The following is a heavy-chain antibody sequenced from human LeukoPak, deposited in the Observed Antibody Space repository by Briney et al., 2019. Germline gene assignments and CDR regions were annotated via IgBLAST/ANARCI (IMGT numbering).Heavy chain of an antibody. Sequence: GGSLRLSCAASGFTFSSYWMSWVRQAPGKGLEWVANIKQDGSEKYYVDSVKGRFTISRDKAKNSLYLQMNSMRVEDTAVYYCARGQRYSGSCFDYWGQGTLVTVSS. V-gene: IGHV3-7*01. J-gene: IGHJ4*02. CDR1: GFTFSSYW. D-gene: IGHD1-26*01. CDR2: IKQDGSEK. CDR3: ARGQRYSGSCFDY.